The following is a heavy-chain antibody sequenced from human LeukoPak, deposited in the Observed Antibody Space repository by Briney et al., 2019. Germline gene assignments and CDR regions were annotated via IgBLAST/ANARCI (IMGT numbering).Heavy chain of an antibody. Sequence: GGSLRLSCAASGFTVSSNYMSWVRQAPGKGLEWVSVIYSGGSTYYADSVKGRFTISRDNSKNTLYLQMNSLRAEDTAVYYCASLGSGYYDSSGYPRPDAFDIWGQGTMVTVSS. D-gene: IGHD3-22*01. CDR2: IYSGGST. V-gene: IGHV3-53*01. J-gene: IGHJ3*02. CDR3: ASLGSGYYDSSGYPRPDAFDI. CDR1: GFTVSSNY.